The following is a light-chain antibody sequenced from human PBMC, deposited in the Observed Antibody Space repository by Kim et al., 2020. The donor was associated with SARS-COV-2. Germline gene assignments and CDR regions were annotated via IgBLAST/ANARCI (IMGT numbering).Light chain of an antibody. CDR1: QTVTSSN. CDR3: QQYGSSRYT. V-gene: IGKV3-20*01. J-gene: IGKJ2*01. CDR2: GAS. Sequence: LSTGERATLSCRASQTVTSSNFAWYQHKPGQAPRLLIYGASSRATGIPDRFSGSGSGTDFTLTISRLEPEDFAVYYCQQYGSSRYTFGQGTKLEIK.